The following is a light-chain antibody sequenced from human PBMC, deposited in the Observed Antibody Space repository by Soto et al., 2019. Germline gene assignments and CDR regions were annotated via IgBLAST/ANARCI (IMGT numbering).Light chain of an antibody. Sequence: LQMPQSIPSLSASVGDRVTLTSRASQSISGSLNWYQQKPGKAPKLLIYAASSLQSGVPSRFSGSGSGTDFTLTISSLQPEEFATYYCKQSYSTLWTVGKGIKVAIK. V-gene: IGKV1-39*01. CDR1: QSISGS. J-gene: IGKJ1*01. CDR3: KQSYSTLWT. CDR2: AAS.